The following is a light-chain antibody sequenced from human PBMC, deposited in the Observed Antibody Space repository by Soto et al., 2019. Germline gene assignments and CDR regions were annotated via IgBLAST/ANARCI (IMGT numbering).Light chain of an antibody. J-gene: IGKJ5*01. CDR1: QSVSSD. CDR2: AAS. CDR3: QHIYSIPIT. Sequence: DIQMTQSPSSLSASVGDRVIITCRASQSVSSDLNWYQQKAGKPPKLLIFAASSLQSGVPSRFSGSGSGTHFTLTISNLQPEDFATYYCQHIYSIPITFGQGTLLEI. V-gene: IGKV1-39*01.